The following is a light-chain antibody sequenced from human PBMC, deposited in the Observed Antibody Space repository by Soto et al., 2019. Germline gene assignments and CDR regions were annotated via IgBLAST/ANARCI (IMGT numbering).Light chain of an antibody. CDR1: SSDVGGYNY. CDR2: DVS. V-gene: IGLV2-14*01. J-gene: IGLJ1*01. CDR3: TSYTSSSTYV. Sequence: QSALTQPASVSGSPGQSITISCTGTSSDVGGYNYVSWYQQHPGKAPRFLIYDVSNRPSGVSNRFSGSKSGATASLTISGLQAEDEADYYCTSYTSSSTYVFGTGTKVTVL.